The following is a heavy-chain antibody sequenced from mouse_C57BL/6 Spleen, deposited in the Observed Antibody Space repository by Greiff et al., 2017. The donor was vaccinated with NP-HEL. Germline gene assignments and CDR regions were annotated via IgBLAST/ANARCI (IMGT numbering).Heavy chain of an antibody. D-gene: IGHD1-1*01. CDR1: GYTFTDYN. V-gene: IGHV1-18*01. Sequence: VQLQQSGPELVKPGASVKIPCKASGYTFTDYNMDWVKQSHGKSLEWIGDINPNNGGTIYNQKFKGKATLTVDKSSSTAYMELRSLTSEDTAVYYCARSDYYGSSYVSYAMDYWGQGTSVTVSS. CDR2: INPNNGGT. J-gene: IGHJ4*01. CDR3: ARSDYYGSSYVSYAMDY.